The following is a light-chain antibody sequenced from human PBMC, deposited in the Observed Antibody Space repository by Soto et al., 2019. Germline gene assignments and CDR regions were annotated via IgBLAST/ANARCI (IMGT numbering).Light chain of an antibody. CDR3: QQYHVFSWT. CDR1: QTIITW. V-gene: IGKV1-5*03. CDR2: KAS. J-gene: IGKJ1*01. Sequence: DIQLTQFPSTLSASVGDRVTITCRASQTIITWLAWYQQKPGKAPKLLISKASSLESGVPSRFSGSGSGTEFTLTINSLQPDDSATYYCQQYHVFSWTFGQGTKVEIE.